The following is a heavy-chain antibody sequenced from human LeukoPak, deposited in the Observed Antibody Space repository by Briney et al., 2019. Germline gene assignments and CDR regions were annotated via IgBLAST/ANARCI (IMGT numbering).Heavy chain of an antibody. Sequence: PGGSLRLSCATSGFTFSNYWVHWVRQAPGKGLVWVSDINTDGTTIHYADSVRGRSTISRDNAKSTVFLQMNSLRVEDTAVYYCARGPPGYRVGDYWGPGTLVTVSS. CDR2: INTDGTTI. V-gene: IGHV3-74*01. CDR1: GFTFSNYW. CDR3: ARGPPGYRVGDY. J-gene: IGHJ4*02. D-gene: IGHD2-2*03.